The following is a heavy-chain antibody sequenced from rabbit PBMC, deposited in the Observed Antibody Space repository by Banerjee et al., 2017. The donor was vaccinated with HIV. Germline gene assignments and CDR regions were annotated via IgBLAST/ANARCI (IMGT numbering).Heavy chain of an antibody. CDR1: GFSFSGGYD. D-gene: IGHD4-1*01. J-gene: IGHJ4*01. CDR2: INTSSGNA. Sequence: QSLEESGGDLVKPGASLTLTCKASGFSFSGGYDMGWVRQAPGKGLEWIGCINTSSGNAVYASWAKGRFTISKSSSTTVTLQGPSLTAADTATYFCARDLAGAIGWNFGLWGQGTLVTVS. V-gene: IGHV1S40*01. CDR3: ARDLAGAIGWNFGL.